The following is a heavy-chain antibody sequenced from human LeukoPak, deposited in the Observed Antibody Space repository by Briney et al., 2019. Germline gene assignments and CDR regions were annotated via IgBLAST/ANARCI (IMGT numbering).Heavy chain of an antibody. CDR1: GFTFSAYW. J-gene: IGHJ4*02. D-gene: IGHD2-2*01. CDR2: IKPDGSEK. CDR3: ARARSTSSWFDY. V-gene: IGHV3-7*01. Sequence: GGSLRLSCAASGFTFSAYWMTWVRQAPGKGLEWVANIKPDGSEKYYVDSVKGRFTVSRDNAKNSLFLQMNSLRAEDTAVYYCARARSTSSWFDYWGQGILVTVSP.